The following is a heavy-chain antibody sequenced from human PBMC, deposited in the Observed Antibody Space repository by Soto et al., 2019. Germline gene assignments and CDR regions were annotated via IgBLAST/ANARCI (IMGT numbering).Heavy chain of an antibody. CDR1: GFTFKYYA. CDR2: ISGSGDKT. V-gene: IGHV3-23*01. CDR3: ARESKWYGGQYFQD. D-gene: IGHD2-8*01. Sequence: EVQLLQSGGGLAQPGTSLRLSCAASGFTFKYYAMTWVRQAPGKGLEWVSTISGSGDKTDYADSVKGRFRVSRDNSKDTLYLQMDSLRAADTAVYYCARESKWYGGQYFQDWGQGTLVTVSS. J-gene: IGHJ1*01.